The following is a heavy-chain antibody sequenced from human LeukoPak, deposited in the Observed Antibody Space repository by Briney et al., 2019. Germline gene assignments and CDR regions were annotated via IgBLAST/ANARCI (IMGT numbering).Heavy chain of an antibody. V-gene: IGHV3-74*01. J-gene: IGHJ1*01. CDR3: ARAPSEIGGYYPEYFRH. CDR1: GFPFSSYW. Sequence: QPGGSLRLSCAASGFPFSSYWMHWVRPAPGRGVVWVSRNKSDGSTNYADSVKGRFTISRDNAKNTLSLQMNSLRAEDTGVYYCARAPSEIGGYYPEYFRHWGQGTLVTVSS. CDR2: NKSDGST. D-gene: IGHD3-22*01.